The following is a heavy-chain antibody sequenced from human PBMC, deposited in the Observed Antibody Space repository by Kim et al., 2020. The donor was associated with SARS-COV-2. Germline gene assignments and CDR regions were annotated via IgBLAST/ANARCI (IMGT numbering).Heavy chain of an antibody. CDR3: AKVGSMIVVVITEKHFDY. CDR1: GFTFSSYA. J-gene: IGHJ4*02. Sequence: GGSLRLSCAASGFTFSSYAMSWVRQAPGKGLEWVSAISGSGGSTYYADSVKGRFTISRDNSKNTLYLQMNSLRAEDTAVYYCAKVGSMIVVVITEKHFDYWGQGTLATVSS. D-gene: IGHD3-22*01. CDR2: ISGSGGST. V-gene: IGHV3-23*01.